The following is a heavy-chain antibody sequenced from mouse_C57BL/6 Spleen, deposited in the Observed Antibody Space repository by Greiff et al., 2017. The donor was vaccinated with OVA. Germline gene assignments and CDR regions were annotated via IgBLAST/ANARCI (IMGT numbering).Heavy chain of an antibody. CDR1: GYSITSGYY. CDR2: ISYDGSN. J-gene: IGHJ4*01. D-gene: IGHD2-2*01. CDR3: AREGYGYDGDYYAMDY. Sequence: DVKLVESGPGLVKPSQSLSLTCSVTGYSITSGYYWNWIRQFPGNKLEWMGYISYDGSNNYNPSLKNRISITRDTSKNQFFLKLNSVTTEDTATYYCAREGYGYDGDYYAMDYWGQGTSVTVSS. V-gene: IGHV3-6*01.